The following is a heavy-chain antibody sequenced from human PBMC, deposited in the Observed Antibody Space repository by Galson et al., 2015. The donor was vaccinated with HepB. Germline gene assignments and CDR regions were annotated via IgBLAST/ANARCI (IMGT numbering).Heavy chain of an antibody. CDR1: GFTFSSYG. Sequence: SLRLSCAASGFTFSSYGMHWVRQAPGKGLEWVAVIWYDGSNKYYADSVKGRFTISRDNSKNTLYLQMNSLRAEDTAVYYCARDWGGDYKFDYWGQGTLVTVSS. CDR2: IWYDGSNK. V-gene: IGHV3-33*01. CDR3: ARDWGGDYKFDY. D-gene: IGHD4-17*01. J-gene: IGHJ4*02.